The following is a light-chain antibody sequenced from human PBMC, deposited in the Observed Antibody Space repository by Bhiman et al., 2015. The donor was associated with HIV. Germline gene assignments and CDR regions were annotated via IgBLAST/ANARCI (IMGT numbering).Light chain of an antibody. V-gene: IGLV1-44*01. CDR2: SNN. J-gene: IGLJ1*01. CDR1: RYNIGSNT. CDR3: SSYTTSSTYV. Sequence: QSVLTQPPSTSGTPGQRVTISCSGSRYNIGSNTVNWYQQFPGAAPKVLIYSNNQRPSGVPDRFSGSKSGTSASLAISGLQAEDEADYYCSSYTTSSTYVFGTGTKVTVL.